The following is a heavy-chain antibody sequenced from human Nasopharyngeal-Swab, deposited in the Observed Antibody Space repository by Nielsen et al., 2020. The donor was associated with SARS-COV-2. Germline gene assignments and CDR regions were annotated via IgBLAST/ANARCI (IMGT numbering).Heavy chain of an antibody. CDR2: ISANNGNT. Sequence: ASVTVSCKASGYTFINYGLSWVRQAPGQGLEWVGWISANNGNTNYAQKFRGRVTMTTDTSTSTAYMELRSLRSDDTAIYYCARDQWLVHYFDYWGQGTLVTVSS. D-gene: IGHD6-19*01. CDR3: ARDQWLVHYFDY. J-gene: IGHJ4*02. V-gene: IGHV1-18*01. CDR1: GYTFINYG.